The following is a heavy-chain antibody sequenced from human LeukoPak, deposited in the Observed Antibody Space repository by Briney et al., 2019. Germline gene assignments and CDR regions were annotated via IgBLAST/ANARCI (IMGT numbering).Heavy chain of an antibody. Sequence: SGGSLRLSCAASGFTFSSYGMSWVRQAPGKGLEWVSAISGSGGSTYYADSVKGRFTISRDNSKNTLYLQMNSLRAEDTAVYYCAKDPGSSEYYFDYWGQGTLVTVSS. V-gene: IGHV3-23*01. CDR2: ISGSGGST. D-gene: IGHD6-19*01. CDR3: AKDPGSSEYYFDY. CDR1: GFTFSSYG. J-gene: IGHJ4*02.